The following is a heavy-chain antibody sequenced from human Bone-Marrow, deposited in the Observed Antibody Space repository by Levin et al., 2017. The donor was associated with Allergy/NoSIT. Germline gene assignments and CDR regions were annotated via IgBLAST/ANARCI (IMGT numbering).Heavy chain of an antibody. J-gene: IGHJ4*02. CDR1: GFTFNDYT. V-gene: IGHV3-43*01. CDR2: ISWDASTT. Sequence: PGGSLRLSCAASGFTFNDYTMHWVRQAPQRGLEWVSLISWDASTTYYADSVRGRFTISRDNSKNALYLQMNSLTTEDTALYYCAKDLSARIAVTGNIEDWGQGTLVTVSS. D-gene: IGHD6-19*01. CDR3: AKDLSARIAVTGNIED.